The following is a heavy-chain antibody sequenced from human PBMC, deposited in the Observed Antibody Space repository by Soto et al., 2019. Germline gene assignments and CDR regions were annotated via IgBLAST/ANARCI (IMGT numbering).Heavy chain of an antibody. CDR2: IEGSGTIT. CDR3: VKNSGWFNS. D-gene: IGHD3-10*01. V-gene: IGHV3-23*01. J-gene: IGHJ5*01. Sequence: GGPLRLSCAASGFMFSTTDMSWVRQAPGKGLEWVTTIEGSGTITYYADSVRGRFTISRDNSKNTVYLQMDSLTADDTAVYYCVKNSGWFNSWGQGTPVTVSS. CDR1: GFMFSTTD.